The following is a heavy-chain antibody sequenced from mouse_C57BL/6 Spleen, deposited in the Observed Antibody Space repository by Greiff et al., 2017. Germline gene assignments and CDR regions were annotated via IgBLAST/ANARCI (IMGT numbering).Heavy chain of an antibody. V-gene: IGHV1-82*01. J-gene: IGHJ4*01. CDR2: IYPGDGDT. CDR1: GYAFSSSW. CDR3: ARSGDGYYAMDY. D-gene: IGHD2-3*01. Sequence: VQLQESGPELVKPGASVKISCTASGYAFSSSWMNWVKQRPGKGLEWIGRIYPGDGDTNYNGKFKGKATLTADKSSSTAYMQLSSLTSEDSAVYFCARSGDGYYAMDYWGQGTSVTVSS.